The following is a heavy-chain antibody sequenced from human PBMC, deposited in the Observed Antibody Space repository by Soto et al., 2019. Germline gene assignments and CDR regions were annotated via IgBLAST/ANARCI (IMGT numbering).Heavy chain of an antibody. Sequence: EVQLVESGGGLVKPGGSLRLSCAASGFTFSSYSMNWVRQAPGKGLEWVSSISSSSSYIYYADSVKGRFTISRDNAKNSLYLQMNSLRAEDTAVYYCARDRGASGYGYYYYGMDVWGQGTTVTVSS. CDR3: ARDRGASGYGYYYYGMDV. D-gene: IGHD3-3*01. J-gene: IGHJ6*02. CDR2: ISSSSSYI. CDR1: GFTFSSYS. V-gene: IGHV3-21*01.